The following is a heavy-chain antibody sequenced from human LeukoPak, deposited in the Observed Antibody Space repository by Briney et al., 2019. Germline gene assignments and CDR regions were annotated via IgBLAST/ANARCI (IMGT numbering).Heavy chain of an antibody. D-gene: IGHD3-10*01. J-gene: IGHJ5*02. CDR3: ATLGYYYGSGSYEGNWFDP. Sequence: GESLKISCKGSGYSFTSYWIGWVRQMPGKGLEWMGIIYPGDSDTRYSPSFQGQVTISADKSISTAYLQWSSLKASDTAMYYCATLGYYYGSGSYEGNWFDPWAQGTLVTVSS. V-gene: IGHV5-51*01. CDR2: IYPGDSDT. CDR1: GYSFTSYW.